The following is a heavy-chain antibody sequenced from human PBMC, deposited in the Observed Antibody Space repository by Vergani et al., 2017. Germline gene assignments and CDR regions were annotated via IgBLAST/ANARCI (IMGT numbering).Heavy chain of an antibody. D-gene: IGHD5-12*01. CDR2: ISGSGGST. J-gene: IGHJ6*02. Sequence: EVQLLESGGDLVQPGGSLRLSCAASGFTFNHYAMNWVRQAPGKGLEWVSGISGSGGSTYYVGSVKGRFTISRDSSKNTLYLQMNSLRAGDTAGYYCAQASPRNSGYDYLYYYHAMDVWGQGPTVTVSS. CDR1: GFTFNHYA. CDR3: AQASPRNSGYDYLYYYHAMDV. V-gene: IGHV3-23*01.